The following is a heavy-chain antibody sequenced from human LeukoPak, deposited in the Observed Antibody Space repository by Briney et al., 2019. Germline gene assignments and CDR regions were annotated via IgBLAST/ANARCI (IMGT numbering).Heavy chain of an antibody. D-gene: IGHD6-13*01. Sequence: PSETLSLTCTVSGGSISSSSYYWGWIRQPPGKGLEWIGSISYTGSAYYNPSLKSRVTISVDTSKNQFSMKLSSVTAADTAVYYCARHVGGSSQYYFYMDVWGKGTTVTVSS. CDR3: ARHVGGSSQYYFYMDV. V-gene: IGHV4-39*01. CDR2: ISYTGSA. J-gene: IGHJ6*03. CDR1: GGSISSSSYY.